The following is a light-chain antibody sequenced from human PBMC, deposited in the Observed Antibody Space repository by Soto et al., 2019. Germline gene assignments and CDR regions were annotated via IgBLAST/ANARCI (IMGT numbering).Light chain of an antibody. J-gene: IGKJ3*01. CDR3: QQYNNWPRT. Sequence: EIVMTQSPATLSVSPGERATLSCRASQSVSSKLGWYQQKPGQAPRLLIYGASIRAPGIPARFSGSGSGTEFTLTISSLQSEDFAVYYCQQYNNWPRTFGPGTKVDIK. CDR2: GAS. V-gene: IGKV3-15*01. CDR1: QSVSSK.